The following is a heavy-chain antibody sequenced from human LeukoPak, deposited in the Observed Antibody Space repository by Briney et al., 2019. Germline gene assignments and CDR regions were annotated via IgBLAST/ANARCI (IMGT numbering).Heavy chain of an antibody. CDR3: ARVYYYDSSGYSYY. D-gene: IGHD3-22*01. CDR2: ISSGSGTI. CDR1: GFTFSSYS. Sequence: GGSLRLSCAASGFTFSSYSMNWVRQAPGKGLEWVSHISSGSGTIYYADSVKGRFTISRDNAQNSLYLQMNSLRAKDTAVYYCARVYYYDSSGYSYYWGQGTLVTVSS. V-gene: IGHV3-48*01. J-gene: IGHJ4*02.